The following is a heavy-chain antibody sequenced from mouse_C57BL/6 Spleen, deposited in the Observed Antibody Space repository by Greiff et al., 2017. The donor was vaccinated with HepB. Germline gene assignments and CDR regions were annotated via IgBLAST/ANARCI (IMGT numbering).Heavy chain of an antibody. CDR2: ISSGSSTI. J-gene: IGHJ4*01. CDR3: ARPHYGSRNYYAMDY. Sequence: EVMLVESGGGLVKPGGSLKLSCAASGFTFSDYGMHWVRQAPEKGLEWVAYISSGSSTIYYADTVKGRFTISRDNAKNTLFLQMTSLRSEDTAMYYCARPHYGSRNYYAMDYWGQGTSVTVSS. D-gene: IGHD1-1*01. V-gene: IGHV5-17*01. CDR1: GFTFSDYG.